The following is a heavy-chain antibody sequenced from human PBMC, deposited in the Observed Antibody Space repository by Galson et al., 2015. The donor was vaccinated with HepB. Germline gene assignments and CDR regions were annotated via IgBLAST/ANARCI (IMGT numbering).Heavy chain of an antibody. D-gene: IGHD6-13*01. Sequence: SCKASGYTFTSYGISWVRQAPGKGLEWMGWISAYNGNTNYAQKLQGRVTMTTDTSTITAYMELRSLRSDDTAVYYCARDSSHALYYFDYWGQGTLVTVSS. CDR2: ISAYNGNT. J-gene: IGHJ4*02. CDR1: GYTFTSYG. V-gene: IGHV1-18*04. CDR3: ARDSSHALYYFDY.